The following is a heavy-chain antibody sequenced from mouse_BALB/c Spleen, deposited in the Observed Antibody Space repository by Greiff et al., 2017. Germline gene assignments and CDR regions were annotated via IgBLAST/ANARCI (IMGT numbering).Heavy chain of an antibody. CDR3: ARGEKYFDV. V-gene: IGHV5-9-4*01. J-gene: IGHJ1*01. CDR2: ISSGGSYT. Sequence: EVQRVESGGGLVKPGGSLKLSCAASGFTFSSYAMSWVRQSPEKRLEWVAEISSGGSYTYYPDTVTGRFTISRDNAKNTLYLEMSSLRSEDTAMYYCARGEKYFDVWGAGTTVTVSS. CDR1: GFTFSSYA.